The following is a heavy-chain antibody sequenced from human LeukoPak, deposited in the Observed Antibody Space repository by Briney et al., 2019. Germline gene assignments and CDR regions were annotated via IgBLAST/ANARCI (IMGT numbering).Heavy chain of an antibody. Sequence: GESLKISCKGSGYSFTSYGISWVRQAPGQGLEWMGWISAYNGNTNYAQKLQGRVTMTTDTSTSTAYMELRSLRSDDTAVYYCARDLGYGSGSYGPSNWFDPWGQGALVTVSS. CDR2: ISAYNGNT. V-gene: IGHV1-18*01. CDR1: GYSFTSYG. D-gene: IGHD3-10*01. CDR3: ARDLGYGSGSYGPSNWFDP. J-gene: IGHJ5*02.